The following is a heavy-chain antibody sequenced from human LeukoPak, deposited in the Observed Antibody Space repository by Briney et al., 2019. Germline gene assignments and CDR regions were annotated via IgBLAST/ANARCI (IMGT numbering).Heavy chain of an antibody. CDR3: AKDGGPHYYDSSGIIDY. J-gene: IGHJ4*02. V-gene: IGHV3-43*02. CDR1: GFTFDDYA. D-gene: IGHD3-22*01. Sequence: GGSLRLSCAASGFTFDDYAMHWVRQAPGKGLKWVSLISGDGGSTYYADSVKGRFTISRDNSKNSLYLQMNSLRTEDTALYYCAKDGGPHYYDSSGIIDYWGQGTLVTVSS. CDR2: ISGDGGST.